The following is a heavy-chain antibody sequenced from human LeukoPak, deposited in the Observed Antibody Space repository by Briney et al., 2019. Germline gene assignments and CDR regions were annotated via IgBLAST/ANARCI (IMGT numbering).Heavy chain of an antibody. D-gene: IGHD3-22*01. J-gene: IGHJ4*02. Sequence: ASVKVSCKASGYTFTSYAMNWVRQAPGQGLEWMGWINTNTGNPTYAQGFTGRFVFSLDTSVSTAYLQISSLKAEDTAVYYCARVNYAGWRYYYDSSGYPIDYWGQGTLVTVSS. CDR1: GYTFTSYA. V-gene: IGHV7-4-1*02. CDR2: INTNTGNP. CDR3: ARVNYAGWRYYYDSSGYPIDY.